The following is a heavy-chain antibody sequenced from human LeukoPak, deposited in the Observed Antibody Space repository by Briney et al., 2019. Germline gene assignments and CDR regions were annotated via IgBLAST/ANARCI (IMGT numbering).Heavy chain of an antibody. V-gene: IGHV3-23*01. D-gene: IGHD6-19*01. J-gene: IGHJ4*02. CDR3: AKGLRGSGWTEADY. CDR2: ISGSGGST. Sequence: GGSLRLSCAASGFTFSSYAMSWVRQAPGKGLEWVSAISGSGGSTYYADSVKGRFTISRDNSKNTLYLQMNSLRAEDTAVYYCAKGLRGSGWTEADYWGQGTLVTVSS. CDR1: GFTFSSYA.